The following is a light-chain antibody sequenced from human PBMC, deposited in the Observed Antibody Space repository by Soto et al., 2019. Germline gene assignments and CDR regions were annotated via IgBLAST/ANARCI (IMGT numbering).Light chain of an antibody. CDR3: QQYNNWPPKHT. V-gene: IGKV3-15*01. Sequence: EIVMTQSPATLFVSPGERATLSCRASQSVSSNLAWYQQKPGQAPRLLIYGASTRATGIPARFSGSGSGTEFTLTISSLQSEDFAVYYCQQYNNWPPKHTFGQGTKLEIK. CDR2: GAS. J-gene: IGKJ2*01. CDR1: QSVSSN.